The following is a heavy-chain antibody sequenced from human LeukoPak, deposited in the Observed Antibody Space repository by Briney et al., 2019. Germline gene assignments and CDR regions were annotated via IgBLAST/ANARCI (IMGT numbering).Heavy chain of an antibody. CDR2: IRSSSSYI. CDR1: GFTFSSYS. CDR3: ARGREILGY. Sequence: GGSLRLSCAASGFTFSSYSMNWVRQAPGKGLEWVSSIRSSSSYIYYADSVKGRFTISRDNAKNSLYLQMNSLRAEDTAVYYCARGREILGYWGQGTLVTVSS. V-gene: IGHV3-21*01. D-gene: IGHD1-26*01. J-gene: IGHJ4*02.